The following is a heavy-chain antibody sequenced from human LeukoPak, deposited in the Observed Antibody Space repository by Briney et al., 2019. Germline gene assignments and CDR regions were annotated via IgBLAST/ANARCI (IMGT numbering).Heavy chain of an antibody. D-gene: IGHD5-18*01. Sequence: PGGSLRLSFAASGFTVSSNYMSWVRQAPGKGLEWVSVIYSGGSTYYADSVKGRFTISRDNSKNTLYLQMNSLRAEDTAVYYCAGGGYSYALGYWGQGTLVTVSS. J-gene: IGHJ4*02. V-gene: IGHV3-53*01. CDR2: IYSGGST. CDR1: GFTVSSNY. CDR3: AGGGYSYALGY.